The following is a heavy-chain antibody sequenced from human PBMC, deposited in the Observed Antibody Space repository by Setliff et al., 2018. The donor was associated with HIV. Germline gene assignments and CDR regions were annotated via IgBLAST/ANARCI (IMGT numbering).Heavy chain of an antibody. CDR3: ARQTVTSEFTGGSSFDYVWGSSRYTIPYFDY. D-gene: IGHD3-16*02. Sequence: SETLSLTCAVSGGSISSSNWWSWVRQPPGKGLEWIGEIYPSGSTNYNPSLESRVTISIDTSKNQVSLKLNSVTAADTAIYYCARQTVTSEFTGGSSFDYVWGSSRYTIPYFDYWGHGNLVTVSS. CDR1: GGSISSSNW. V-gene: IGHV4-4*02. J-gene: IGHJ4*03. CDR2: IYPSGST.